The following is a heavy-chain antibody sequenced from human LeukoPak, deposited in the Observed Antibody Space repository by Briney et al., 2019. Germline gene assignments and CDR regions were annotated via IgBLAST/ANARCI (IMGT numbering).Heavy chain of an antibody. CDR1: GYSFTNYD. V-gene: IGHV1-18*04. Sequence: ASVKVSCKTSGYSFTNYDIHWLRQAPGQGLEWMGWISAYNGNTNYAQKLQGRVTMTTDTSTSTAYMELRSLRSDDTAVYYCARVGRGTAFDIWGQGTMVTVSS. CDR3: ARVGRGTAFDI. CDR2: ISAYNGNT. D-gene: IGHD3-10*01. J-gene: IGHJ3*02.